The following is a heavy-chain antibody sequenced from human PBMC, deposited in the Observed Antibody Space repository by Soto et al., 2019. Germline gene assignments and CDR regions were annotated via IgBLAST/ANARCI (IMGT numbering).Heavy chain of an antibody. CDR2: INPNTGAT. CDR3: ARDWYYFDSSGYSKPVYYYYYGLDV. CDR1: GYTFTDYY. V-gene: IGHV1-2*02. Sequence: ASVKVSCKASGYTFTDYYIHWVRQARGQGLEWLGWINPNTGATKYAQKFQGRVTMTRDTSTTTAYMDLSRLRSDDTAVYFCARDWYYFDSSGYSKPVYYYYYGLDVWGQGTTVTVSS. J-gene: IGHJ6*02. D-gene: IGHD3-22*01.